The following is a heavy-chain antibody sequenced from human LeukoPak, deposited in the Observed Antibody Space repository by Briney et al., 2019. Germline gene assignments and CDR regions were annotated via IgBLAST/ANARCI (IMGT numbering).Heavy chain of an antibody. Sequence: GGSLRLSCAASGFTFSSYWMHWVRQAPGKGLVWVSYIDTYGSDTNYADSVKGRFTISRDNAKNTLYLQMNSLRAEDTAVYCCVRGGSGNFFWGQGTQVTVSS. D-gene: IGHD3-22*01. CDR3: VRGGSGNFF. CDR1: GFTFSSYW. J-gene: IGHJ4*02. CDR2: IDTYGSDT. V-gene: IGHV3-74*01.